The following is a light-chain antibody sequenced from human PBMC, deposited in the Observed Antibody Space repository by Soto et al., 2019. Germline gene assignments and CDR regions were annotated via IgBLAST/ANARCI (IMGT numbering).Light chain of an antibody. CDR3: QQSHSAPLT. CDR1: QSIRNF. CDR2: AAS. J-gene: IGKJ4*01. V-gene: IGKV1-39*01. Sequence: DIQMTQSPSSLSASVEDRVTITCRACQSIRNFLNWYQQKPGKAPRLLIFAASSLQSGVPSRFSGSGSGTDFSLTISSLQPEDFATYYCQQSHSAPLTFGGGTKVESK.